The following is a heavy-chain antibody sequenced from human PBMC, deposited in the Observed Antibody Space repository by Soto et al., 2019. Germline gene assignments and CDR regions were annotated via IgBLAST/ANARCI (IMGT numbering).Heavy chain of an antibody. CDR1: GFTFNTYA. CDR3: ATFTFGRPFDT. J-gene: IGHJ3*02. CDR2: ISGSGFST. V-gene: IGHV3-23*01. Sequence: GGSLRLSCAASGFTFNTYAMSWVRQAPGQGLEWGSAISGSGFSTYYADSVKGRFSISSDSSKNTLFLQMNSLRADDPAVYFCATFTFGRPFDTWGQGTMVTVSS. D-gene: IGHD3-16*01.